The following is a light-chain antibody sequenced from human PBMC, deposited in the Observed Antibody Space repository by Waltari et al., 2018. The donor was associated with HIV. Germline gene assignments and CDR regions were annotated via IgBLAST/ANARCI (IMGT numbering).Light chain of an antibody. J-gene: IGLJ2*01. Sequence: SYELTPPPSVSVSPGHTARITCSGVALPQKYAYWYQQKSGQAPVLVIYEDNKRPPGIPERFSGSSSGTMATLTISGAQVEDEADYYWYSTDSSGNHRVFGGGTELIVL. CDR1: ALPQKY. CDR3: YSTDSSGNHRV. CDR2: EDN. V-gene: IGLV3-10*01.